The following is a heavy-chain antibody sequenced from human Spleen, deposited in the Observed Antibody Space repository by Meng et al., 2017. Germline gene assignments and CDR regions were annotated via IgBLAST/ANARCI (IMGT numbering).Heavy chain of an antibody. CDR3: ARSYYYGMDV. J-gene: IGHJ6*02. CDR1: GFTFSSYA. CDR2: ISYDGSNK. Sequence: GESLKISCAASGFTFSSYAMHWVRQAPGKGLEWVAAISYDGSNKYYADSVKGRFTISRDNSKNTLYLQMNSLRAEDTAVYYCARSYYYGMDVWGQGTTVTVSS. V-gene: IGHV3-30*07.